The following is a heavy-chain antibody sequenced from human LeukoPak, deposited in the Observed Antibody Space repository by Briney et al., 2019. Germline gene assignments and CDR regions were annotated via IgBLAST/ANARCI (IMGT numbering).Heavy chain of an antibody. J-gene: IGHJ6*03. D-gene: IGHD2-15*01. CDR2: ISSSGSTI. CDR3: ARRALYCSGGSCKGTNYYYYYMDV. Sequence: GGSLRLSCAASGFTFSSYEMNWVRQAPGKGLEWVSYISSSGSTIYYADSVKGRFTISRDNAKNSLYLQMNSLRAEDTAVCYCARRALYCSGGSCKGTNYYYYYMDVWGKGTTVTVSS. V-gene: IGHV3-48*03. CDR1: GFTFSSYE.